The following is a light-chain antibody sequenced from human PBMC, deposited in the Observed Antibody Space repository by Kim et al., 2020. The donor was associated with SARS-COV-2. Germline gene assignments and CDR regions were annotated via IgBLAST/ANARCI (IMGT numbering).Light chain of an antibody. CDR2: YDS. CDR3: QVWDSGSDHPV. CDR1: NIGSKS. J-gene: IGLJ3*02. V-gene: IGLV3-21*04. Sequence: SYELTQPPSVSVAPGKTARITCGGNNIGSKSVHWYQQKPGQAPVLVIYYDSDRPSGIPERFSGSNSGNTATLTISRVEAGDEADYYCQVWDSGSDHPVFGGGTKRTVL.